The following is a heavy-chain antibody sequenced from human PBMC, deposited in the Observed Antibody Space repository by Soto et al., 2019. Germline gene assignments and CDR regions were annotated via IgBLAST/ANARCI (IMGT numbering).Heavy chain of an antibody. CDR1: GVSITPYF. J-gene: IGHJ2*01. V-gene: IGHV4-4*07. D-gene: IGHD3-9*01. Sequence: QVQLQESGPGLVKPSETLSLTCTVSGVSITPYFWSWIRQPAGEAAEWLGHIYASGRTTYNPSLKSRVTMFVSQTQVSLRLTSVTAADTAVYYCARHFDVDPSLDHYYFDLWGRGALVTVSS. CDR2: IYASGRT. CDR3: ARHFDVDPSLDHYYFDL.